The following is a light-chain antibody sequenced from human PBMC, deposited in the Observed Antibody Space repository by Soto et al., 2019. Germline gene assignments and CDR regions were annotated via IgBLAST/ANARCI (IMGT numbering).Light chain of an antibody. CDR2: AAS. J-gene: IGKJ4*01. CDR1: QGIGSY. CDR3: QQVNSYPLT. V-gene: IGKV1-9*01. Sequence: DIQLTQSPSFLSASVGDRVTITCRASQGIGSYLAWYQQKPGKAPKLLIYAASTMQSGVPPRFSGTGSGTDFTLTISSLQPEDFATYSCQQVNSYPLTFGGGTKVDIK.